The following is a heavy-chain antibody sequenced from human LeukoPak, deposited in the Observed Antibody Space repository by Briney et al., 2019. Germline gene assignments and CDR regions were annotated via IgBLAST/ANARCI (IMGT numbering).Heavy chain of an antibody. V-gene: IGHV3-33*01. Sequence: PGRSLRLSCAASGFTFSSYGMHWVRQAPGKGLEWVAVIWYDGSNKYYADSVKGRFTISRDNSKNTLYLQMNSLRAEDTAVYYCATRYCSGGSCYGKHWGQGTLVTVSS. D-gene: IGHD2-15*01. CDR3: ATRYCSGGSCYGKH. J-gene: IGHJ1*01. CDR1: GFTFSSYG. CDR2: IWYDGSNK.